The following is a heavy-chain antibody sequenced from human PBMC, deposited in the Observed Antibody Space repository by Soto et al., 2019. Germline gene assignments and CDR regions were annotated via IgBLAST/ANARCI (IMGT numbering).Heavy chain of an antibody. V-gene: IGHV1-24*01. Sequence: ASVKVSCKVSGYTLTELSMHWVRQAPGKGLEWMGGFDPEDGETIYAQKFQGRVTMTEDTSTDTAYMELSSLRSEDTAVYYCATTTTVNTSLRYYYGMDVWGQGTTVTVSS. CDR3: ATTTTVNTSLRYYYGMDV. CDR1: GYTLTELS. CDR2: FDPEDGET. J-gene: IGHJ6*02. D-gene: IGHD4-17*01.